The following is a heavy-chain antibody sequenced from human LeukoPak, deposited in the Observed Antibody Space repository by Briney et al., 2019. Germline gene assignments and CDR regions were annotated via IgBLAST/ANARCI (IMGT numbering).Heavy chain of an antibody. CDR2: INHSGST. Sequence: SETLSLTCAVYGGSFSGYYWSWIRQPPGKGLEWIGEINHSGSTNYNPSLKSRVTISVDTSKNQYSLKLSSVTAAVTAVYDCARGGVVVRVPFDYWGQGTLVTVSS. CDR1: GGSFSGYY. J-gene: IGHJ4*02. CDR3: ARGGVVVRVPFDY. V-gene: IGHV4-34*01. D-gene: IGHD2-15*01.